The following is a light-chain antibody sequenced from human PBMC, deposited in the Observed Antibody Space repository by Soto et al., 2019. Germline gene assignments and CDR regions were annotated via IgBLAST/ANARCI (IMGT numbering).Light chain of an antibody. CDR3: QQYDYFPRT. CDR1: QDINNF. J-gene: IGKJ4*01. V-gene: IGKV1-33*01. Sequence: DIQMTQSPSSLSASVGDRVTITCQASQDINNFLSWYQQKPGKSTKLLIYDASNLETGVPSRFSGSGSGTTFIFTISSLQAEYIATYYCQQYDYFPRTFGGGTKGEIK. CDR2: DAS.